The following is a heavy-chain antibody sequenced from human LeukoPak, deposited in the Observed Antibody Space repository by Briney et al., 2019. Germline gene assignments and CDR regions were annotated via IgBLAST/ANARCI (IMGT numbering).Heavy chain of an antibody. D-gene: IGHD2-15*01. CDR3: AKGGDIVVVVAATRFDY. V-gene: IGHV3-33*06. J-gene: IGHJ4*02. Sequence: PGRSLRLSCAASGFTFSSYGMHWVRQAPGKGLEWVAVIWYDGSNKYYADSVKGRFTISRDNSKNTLYLQMNSLRAEDTAVYYCAKGGDIVVVVAATRFDYWGQGTPVTVSS. CDR1: GFTFSSYG. CDR2: IWYDGSNK.